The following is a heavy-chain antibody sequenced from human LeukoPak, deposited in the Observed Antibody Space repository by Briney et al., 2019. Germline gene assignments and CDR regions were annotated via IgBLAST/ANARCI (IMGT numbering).Heavy chain of an antibody. J-gene: IGHJ6*03. CDR2: IIPIFGTA. CDR1: GGTFSSYA. V-gene: IGHV1-69*05. Sequence: SVKVPCKASGGTFSSYAISWVRQAPGQGLEWMGRIIPIFGTANYAQKFQGRVTITTDESTSTAYMELSSLRSEDTAVYYCARNQEDYGDYKYYYYMDVWGKGTTVTVSS. CDR3: ARNQEDYGDYKYYYYMDV. D-gene: IGHD4-17*01.